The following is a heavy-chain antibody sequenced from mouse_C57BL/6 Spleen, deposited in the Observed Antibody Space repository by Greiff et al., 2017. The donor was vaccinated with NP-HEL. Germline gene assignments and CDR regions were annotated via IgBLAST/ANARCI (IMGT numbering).Heavy chain of an antibody. Sequence: DVMLVESGGGLVKPGGSLKLSCAASGFTFSDYGMHWVRQAPEKGLEWVAYISSGSSTIYYADTVKGRFTISRDNAKNTLCLQMTSLRSEDTAMYYCAREFYYYGRKTWFAYWGQGTLVTVSA. CDR3: AREFYYYGRKTWFAY. CDR2: ISSGSSTI. V-gene: IGHV5-17*01. D-gene: IGHD1-1*01. J-gene: IGHJ3*01. CDR1: GFTFSDYG.